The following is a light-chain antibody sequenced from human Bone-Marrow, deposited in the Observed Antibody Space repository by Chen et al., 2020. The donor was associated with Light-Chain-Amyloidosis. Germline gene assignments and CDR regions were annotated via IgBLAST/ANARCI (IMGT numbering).Light chain of an antibody. CDR2: EFT. J-gene: IGLJ2*01. CDR3: NSDRSDYATVV. Sequence: QSALTQPASVSGSPGQSITISCIGTSSDIGVNNYVSWYQQHPGKAPKLILYEFTNRPSGLPHRFSGYKSCDTASLTISGLPPTDDAVYYCNSDRSDYATVVFGGGTKLTVL. V-gene: IGLV2-14*01. CDR1: SSDIGVNNY.